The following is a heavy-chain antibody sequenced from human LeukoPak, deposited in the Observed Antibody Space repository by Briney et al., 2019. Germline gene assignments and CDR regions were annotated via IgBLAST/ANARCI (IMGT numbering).Heavy chain of an antibody. V-gene: IGHV1-46*01. Sequence: ASVKVSCKASGYTFTTYYMHWVRQAPGQGLEWMGIINPSGASTMYAQKFQGGVTMTMDTSTSTVYMELSSLRSEDTAMYYCARGPPGRVYDITNRGLFDPWGQGTLVTVSS. CDR1: GYTFTTYY. CDR2: INPSGAST. J-gene: IGHJ5*02. D-gene: IGHD3-22*01. CDR3: ARGPPGRVYDITNRGLFDP.